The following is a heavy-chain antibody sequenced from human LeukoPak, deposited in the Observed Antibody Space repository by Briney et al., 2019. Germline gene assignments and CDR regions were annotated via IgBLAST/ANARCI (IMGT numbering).Heavy chain of an antibody. CDR1: GFTFSSYA. J-gene: IGHJ4*02. CDR2: ISYDGSNK. V-gene: IGHV3-30-3*01. Sequence: GGSLRLSRAASGFTFSSYAMHWVRQAPGKGLEWVAVISYDGSNKYYADSVKGRFTISRDNYKNTLYLQMNSLRAEDTAVYYCARERYTVTTRTYYFDYWGQGTLVTVSS. D-gene: IGHD4-17*01. CDR3: ARERYTVTTRTYYFDY.